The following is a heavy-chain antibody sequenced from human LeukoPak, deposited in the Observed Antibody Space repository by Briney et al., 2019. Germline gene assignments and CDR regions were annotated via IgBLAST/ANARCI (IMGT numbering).Heavy chain of an antibody. J-gene: IGHJ3*02. Sequence: GGSLRLSCAASGVTVSSNYMTWVRQAPGKGLEWVSLLYTDDRPSYADSVKGRFTISRDNSNRTVFLQMNSLRAEDTAVYYCARDTPITMIVVVIRGAFDIWGQGTMVTVSS. CDR3: ARDTPITMIVVVIRGAFDI. V-gene: IGHV3-53*01. D-gene: IGHD3-22*01. CDR2: LYTDDRP. CDR1: GVTVSSNY.